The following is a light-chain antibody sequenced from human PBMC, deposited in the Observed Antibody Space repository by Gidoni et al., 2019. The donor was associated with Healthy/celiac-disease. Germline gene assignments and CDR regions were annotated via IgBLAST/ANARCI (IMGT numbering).Light chain of an antibody. V-gene: IGKV3-11*01. CDR1: QSVSSY. CDR2: DAS. CDR3: QQRSNWRGS. Sequence: EIVLTQSPATLSLSPGDRATLSCRASQSVSSYLAWYQQKPGQAPRLLIYDASNRATGIPARFSGSGSGTDFTLTISSLEPEDFAVYYCQQRSNWRGSFXXXTKLEIK. J-gene: IGKJ2*04.